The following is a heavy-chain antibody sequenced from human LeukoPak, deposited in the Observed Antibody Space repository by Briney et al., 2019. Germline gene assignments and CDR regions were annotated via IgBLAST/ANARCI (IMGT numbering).Heavy chain of an antibody. V-gene: IGHV4-34*01. CDR1: GGSFSGYY. CDR2: INHSGST. Sequence: SETLSLTCAVYGGSFSGYYWSWIRQPPGKGLEWIGEINHSGSTNYNPSLKSRVTISVDTSKNQFSLKLSSVTAADTAVYYCARGSNYYYDSSGYYAQGAEYFQHWGQGTLVTISS. D-gene: IGHD3-22*01. J-gene: IGHJ1*01. CDR3: ARGSNYYYDSSGYYAQGAEYFQH.